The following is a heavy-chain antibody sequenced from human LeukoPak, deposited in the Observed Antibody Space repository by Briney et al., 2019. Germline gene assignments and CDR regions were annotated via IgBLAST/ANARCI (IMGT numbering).Heavy chain of an antibody. Sequence: ASVKVSCKASGGTFSSYAISWVRQAPGQGLEWMGRIIPILGIANYAQKFQGRVTITADKSTSTAYMELSSLRSEDTAVYYCARDGRYIVPADIWGQGTMVTASS. V-gene: IGHV1-69*04. D-gene: IGHD5/OR15-5a*01. CDR3: ARDGRYIVPADI. CDR1: GGTFSSYA. J-gene: IGHJ3*02. CDR2: IIPILGIA.